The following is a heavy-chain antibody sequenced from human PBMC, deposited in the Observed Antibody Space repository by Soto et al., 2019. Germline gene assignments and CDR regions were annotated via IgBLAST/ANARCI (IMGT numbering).Heavy chain of an antibody. CDR1: GYTFTSYY. D-gene: IGHD6-13*01. CDR2: VNPGGGST. J-gene: IGHJ6*03. CDR3: ARSSIAAPGTSSGYYYYMDV. V-gene: IGHV1-46*03. Sequence: ASVKVSCKASGYTFTSYYIQWVRQAPGQGLEWMGLVNPGGGSTKYAQEFQGRVTMTRDTSARSVFMELSSLRSEDTAVYFCARSSIAAPGTSSGYYYYMDVWGKGTTVTVSS.